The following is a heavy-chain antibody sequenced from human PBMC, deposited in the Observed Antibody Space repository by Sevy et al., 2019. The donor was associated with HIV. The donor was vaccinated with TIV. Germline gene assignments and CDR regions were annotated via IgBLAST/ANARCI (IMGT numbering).Heavy chain of an antibody. D-gene: IGHD6-25*01. J-gene: IGHJ6*02. CDR3: AKGAADYYYYGMDV. CDR1: GFTFSSYG. Sequence: GGSLRLSCAASGFTFSSYGMHWVRQAPGKGLEWVAVISYDGSNKYYADSVKGRFTISRDNSKNTLYLQMNSLRAEDTAVYYCAKGAADYYYYGMDVWGQGTMVTVS. V-gene: IGHV3-30*18. CDR2: ISYDGSNK.